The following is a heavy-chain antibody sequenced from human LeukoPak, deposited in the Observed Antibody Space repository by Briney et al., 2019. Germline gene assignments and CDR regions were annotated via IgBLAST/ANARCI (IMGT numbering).Heavy chain of an antibody. V-gene: IGHV4-59*08. Sequence: SETLSLTCTVSDGSISSYYWSWIRHPPGKGLEWIGYIYYSGTNYNPSLKSRVIISVDTSKNQFSLILSSVTAADTAVYYCARMSLRGGRFDYWGQGTLVTVSS. CDR2: IYYSGT. CDR3: ARMSLRGGRFDY. CDR1: DGSISSYY. D-gene: IGHD3-16*01. J-gene: IGHJ4*02.